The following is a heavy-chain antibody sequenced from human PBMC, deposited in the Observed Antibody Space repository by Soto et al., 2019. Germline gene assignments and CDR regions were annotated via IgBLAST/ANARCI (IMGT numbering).Heavy chain of an antibody. D-gene: IGHD6-19*01. CDR2: ISSNGNT. Sequence: SETLSLTCTVSDGSISGNFLTWIRQPAGKGLEWIGRISSNGNTDYNPSLKSRVTMSIDTSKNHFPLDLISVTASDTAIYYCAREVWVAGLLYYFDFWGQGTLVTVSS. J-gene: IGHJ4*02. V-gene: IGHV4-4*07. CDR3: AREVWVAGLLYYFDF. CDR1: DGSISGNF.